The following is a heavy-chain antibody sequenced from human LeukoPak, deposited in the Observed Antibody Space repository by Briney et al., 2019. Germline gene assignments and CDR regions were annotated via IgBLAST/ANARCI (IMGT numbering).Heavy chain of an antibody. CDR2: IKQDGSEK. CDR3: ARDFLHLGG. J-gene: IGHJ3*01. CDR1: GFTFSSRDW. D-gene: IGHD3-16*01. Sequence: PGGSLGLSCVASGFTFSSRDWMTWVRQAPGKGLEWVANIKQDGSEKNYVDSVKGRFTISRDNAKNMLYLQMNSLRAEDTAVYYCARDFLHLGGWGQGTMVTVSS. V-gene: IGHV3-7*01.